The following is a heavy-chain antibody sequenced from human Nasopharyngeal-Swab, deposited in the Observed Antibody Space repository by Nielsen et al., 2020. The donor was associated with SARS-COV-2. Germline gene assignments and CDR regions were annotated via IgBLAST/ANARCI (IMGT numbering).Heavy chain of an antibody. CDR3: ARVYYDSSVWSFDY. CDR1: GGSFSGYY. Sequence: SETLSPTCAVYGGSFSGYYWSWIRQPPGKGLEWIGEINHSGSTNYNPSLKSRVTISVDTSKNQFSLKLSSVTAADTAVYYCARVYYDSSVWSFDYWGQGTLVTVSS. V-gene: IGHV4-34*01. CDR2: INHSGST. J-gene: IGHJ4*02. D-gene: IGHD3-22*01.